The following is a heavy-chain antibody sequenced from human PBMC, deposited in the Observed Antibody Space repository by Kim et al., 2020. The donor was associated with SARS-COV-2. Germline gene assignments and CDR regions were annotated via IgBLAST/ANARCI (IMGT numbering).Heavy chain of an antibody. CDR1: GFTFSSYG. D-gene: IGHD2-15*01. CDR3: ARTYCSGGSCYDAFDI. J-gene: IGHJ3*02. V-gene: IGHV3-33*01. Sequence: GGSLRLSCAASGFTFSSYGMHWVRQAPGKGLEWGAVIWYDGSNTYYADSVKGRFTISRDNSKNTLYLQMNSLRAEDTAVYYCARTYCSGGSCYDAFDIWGQGTMVTVSS. CDR2: IWYDGSNT.